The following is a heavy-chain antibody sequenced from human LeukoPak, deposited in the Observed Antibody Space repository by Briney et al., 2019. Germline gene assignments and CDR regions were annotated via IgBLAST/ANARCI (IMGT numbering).Heavy chain of an antibody. CDR2: IYTSGST. CDR3: ARAPYCSSTSCYPSKPNDAFDI. Sequence: SETLSLTCTVSGGSISSGSYYWSWIRQPAGKGLEWIGRIYTSGSTNYNPSLKSRVTISVDTSKNQFSLKLSSVTAADTAVYYCARAPYCSSTSCYPSKPNDAFDIWGQGTMVTVSS. V-gene: IGHV4-61*02. J-gene: IGHJ3*02. CDR1: GGSISSGSYY. D-gene: IGHD2-2*01.